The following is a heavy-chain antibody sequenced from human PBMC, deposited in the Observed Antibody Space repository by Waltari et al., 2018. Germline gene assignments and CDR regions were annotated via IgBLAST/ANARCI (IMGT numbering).Heavy chain of an antibody. CDR1: GGTFSSYA. D-gene: IGHD6-6*01. V-gene: IGHV1-69*15. CDR2: IIPIFGTA. CDR3: ARDLWGIAARRPHYGMDV. Sequence: QVQLVQSGAEVKKPGSSVKVSCKASGGTFSSYALSWVRQAPGQGLEWMGRIIPIFGTANYAQKFQGRVTITADESTSTAYMELSSLRSEDTAVYYCARDLWGIAARRPHYGMDVWGQGTTVTVSS. J-gene: IGHJ6*02.